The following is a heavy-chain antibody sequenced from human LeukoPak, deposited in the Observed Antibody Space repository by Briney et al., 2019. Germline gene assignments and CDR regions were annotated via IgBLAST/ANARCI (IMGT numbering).Heavy chain of an antibody. V-gene: IGHV3-30*04. CDR1: GFTFSSYA. CDR3: ARGSEMAIDY. Sequence: GGSLRLSCAASGFTFSSYAMHWVRQAPGKGLEWVAVISYDGSNKYYADSVKGRFTISRDNSKNTLYLQMNSLRAEDTAVYYCARGSEMAIDYWGRGTLVTVSS. J-gene: IGHJ4*02. CDR2: ISYDGSNK. D-gene: IGHD5-24*01.